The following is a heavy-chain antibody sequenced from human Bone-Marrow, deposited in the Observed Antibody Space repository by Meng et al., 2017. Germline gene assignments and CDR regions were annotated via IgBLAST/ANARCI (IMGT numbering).Heavy chain of an antibody. J-gene: IGHJ3*02. Sequence: SETLSLTCTVSGGSISSGNYYWSWIRQPAGKGLEWIVRIYNSGSTNYNPSLKSRVTISVDTSKNQFSLKLSSVTAADTAVYYCAGGFTRGYSYVDGAFDIWGQGTMVTVSS. V-gene: IGHV4-61*02. CDR2: IYNSGST. CDR1: GGSISSGNYY. CDR3: AGGFTRGYSYVDGAFDI. D-gene: IGHD5-18*01.